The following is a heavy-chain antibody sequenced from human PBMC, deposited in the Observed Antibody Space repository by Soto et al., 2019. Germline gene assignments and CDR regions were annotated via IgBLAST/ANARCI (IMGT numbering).Heavy chain of an antibody. Sequence: QLQLQESGPGLVKPSETLSLTCSVSGGSISISSYYWGWIRQPPGKGLEWIGTISYSGTTYYNPSLKSRVTISVDTSKNQFSLKLSSVTAADTAVYYCARHQGFYYDSSAFGYWGQGTLVTVSS. CDR2: ISYSGTT. D-gene: IGHD3-22*01. J-gene: IGHJ4*02. V-gene: IGHV4-39*01. CDR3: ARHQGFYYDSSAFGY. CDR1: GGSISISSYY.